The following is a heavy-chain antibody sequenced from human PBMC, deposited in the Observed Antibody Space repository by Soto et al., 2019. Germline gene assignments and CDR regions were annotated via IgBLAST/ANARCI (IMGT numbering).Heavy chain of an antibody. CDR2: INPNSGGT. J-gene: IGHJ4*02. CDR1: GYTFTGYY. V-gene: IGHV1-2*02. Sequence: ASVKVSCKASGYTFTGYYMHWVRQAPGQGLEWMGWINPNSGGTNYAQKFQGRVTMTRDTSISTAYMELSRLRSDDTAVYYCARTAVWEQYYYDSSGYYLDYWGQGTLVTVPQ. CDR3: ARTAVWEQYYYDSSGYYLDY. D-gene: IGHD3-22*01.